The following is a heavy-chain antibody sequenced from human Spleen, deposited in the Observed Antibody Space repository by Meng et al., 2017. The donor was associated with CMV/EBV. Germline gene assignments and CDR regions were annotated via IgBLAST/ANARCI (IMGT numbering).Heavy chain of an antibody. CDR2: INPNSGGT. V-gene: IGHV1-2*02. Sequence: ASVKVSCKASGYTFTGYYMHWVRQAPGQGLEWMGWINPNSGGTNYAKNFQGRVTMTRDTSISTAYMKLSRLRSDDTAVYYCAREGDIVVVPAAWDFDYWGQGTLVTVSS. J-gene: IGHJ4*02. CDR3: AREGDIVVVPAAWDFDY. CDR1: GYTFTGYY. D-gene: IGHD2-2*01.